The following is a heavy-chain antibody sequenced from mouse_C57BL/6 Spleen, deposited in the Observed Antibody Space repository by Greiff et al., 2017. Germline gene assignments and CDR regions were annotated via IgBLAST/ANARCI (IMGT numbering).Heavy chain of an antibody. J-gene: IGHJ4*01. D-gene: IGHD1-1*01. CDR2: FHPYNDYT. Sequence: QVQLKQSGAELVKPGASVKMSCKASGYTFTTYPIEWMQQTHGKSLEWIGTFHPYNDYTKYKEKIKGKATLAVEKSSSTVYLKLSRLTSDDSAVYYCARGDYYSSSLPYYAMDYWGQGTPVTVPS. CDR1: GYTFTTYP. CDR3: ARGDYYSSSLPYYAMDY. V-gene: IGHV1-47*01.